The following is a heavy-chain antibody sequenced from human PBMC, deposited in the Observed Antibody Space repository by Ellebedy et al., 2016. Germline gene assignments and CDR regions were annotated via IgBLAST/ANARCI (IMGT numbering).Heavy chain of an antibody. CDR3: TRYEYSEAAGPLD. J-gene: IGHJ4*02. Sequence: GGSLRLXXAASGFTFSSYGMHWVRQAPGKGLEWVAVISHDGSNKYYADSVKGRFTISRDNSKNTAYLQMNSLKIDDTAVYFCTRYEYSEAAGPLDWGQGTLVTVSS. CDR1: GFTFSSYG. CDR2: ISHDGSNK. D-gene: IGHD5-12*01. V-gene: IGHV3-30*03.